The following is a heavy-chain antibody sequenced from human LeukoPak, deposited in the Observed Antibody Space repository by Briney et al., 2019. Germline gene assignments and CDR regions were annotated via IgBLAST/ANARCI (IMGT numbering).Heavy chain of an antibody. CDR2: INHSGST. J-gene: IGHJ3*02. CDR1: GGSFSGYY. CDR3: ARDPTPGDYTSGAFDI. Sequence: ASETLSLTCAVYGGSFSGYYWSWIRQPPGKGLEWIGEINHSGSTNYNPSLKSRVTISVDTSKNQFSLKLSSVTAADTAVYYCARDPTPGDYTSGAFDIWGQGTMVTVSS. V-gene: IGHV4-34*01. D-gene: IGHD4-17*01.